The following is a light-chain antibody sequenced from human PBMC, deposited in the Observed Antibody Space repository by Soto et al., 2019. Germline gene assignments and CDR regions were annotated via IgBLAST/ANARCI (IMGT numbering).Light chain of an antibody. CDR1: ESVSSN. CDR3: QQYTNWPPWT. Sequence: EIVMTQSPATLSVSPGERATLSCRASESVSSNLAWYQQIPGQAPRLLIYGASTRATGIPDRFSGSGSGTELSLTISSLQSEDFAVNYCQQYTNWPPWTFGQGTKVEIK. V-gene: IGKV3-15*01. J-gene: IGKJ1*01. CDR2: GAS.